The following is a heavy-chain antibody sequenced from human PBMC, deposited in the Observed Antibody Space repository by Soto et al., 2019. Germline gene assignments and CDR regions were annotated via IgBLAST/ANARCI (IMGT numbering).Heavy chain of an antibody. V-gene: IGHV4-34*01. CDR2: MSHSGGT. D-gene: IGHD1-1*01. CDR3: ARVERGTATTVVDAFDI. J-gene: IGHJ3*02. CDR1: GGFVTSGSYY. Sequence: QVQLQQWGAGLLKPSETLSLTCAVYGGFVTSGSYYWSWIRQPPGKGLEWIGEMSHSGGTHFNPSRKSRVPISVDTSKNQFTLKMRSVTAADTALYYCARVERGTATTVVDAFDIWGPGTMVTVSS.